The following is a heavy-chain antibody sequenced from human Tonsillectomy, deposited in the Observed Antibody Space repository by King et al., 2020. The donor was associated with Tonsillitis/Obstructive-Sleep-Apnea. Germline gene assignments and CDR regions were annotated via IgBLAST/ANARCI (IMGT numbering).Heavy chain of an antibody. J-gene: IGHJ6*03. CDR3: ARLTPPYYPDV. V-gene: IGHV4-31*03. D-gene: IGHD3-9*01. CDR1: GGSISSGGYY. Sequence: VQLQESGPGLVKPSQTLSLTCSVSGGSISSGGYYWCWIRQHPGKGLEWIGYVYDSETSYNPSLSSRLTISLYPSNNQFSLNLRSVTAADTAAYHGARLTPPYYPDVWGRGTTVTVSS. CDR2: VYDSET.